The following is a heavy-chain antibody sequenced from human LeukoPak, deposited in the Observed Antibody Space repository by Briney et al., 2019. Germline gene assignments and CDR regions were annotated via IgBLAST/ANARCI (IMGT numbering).Heavy chain of an antibody. CDR2: ISGSGGST. Sequence: GGSLRLSCAASGFTFSSYAMSWVRQAPGKGLEWVSAISGSGGSTYYADSVKGRFTISRDNSKNTLYLQMNSLRAEDTAVYYCAKAPCYDILTGYHMRYWGQGTLVTVSS. V-gene: IGHV3-23*01. CDR3: AKAPCYDILTGYHMRY. J-gene: IGHJ4*02. D-gene: IGHD3-9*01. CDR1: GFTFSSYA.